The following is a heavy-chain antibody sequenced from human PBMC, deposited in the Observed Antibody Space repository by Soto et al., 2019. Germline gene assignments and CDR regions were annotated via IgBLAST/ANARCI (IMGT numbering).Heavy chain of an antibody. J-gene: IGHJ4*02. V-gene: IGHV3-48*02. Sequence: EVQLVESGGGLVQPGGSLRLSCAASGFTFSSYSMNWVRQAPGKGLEWVSYISSSSSTIYYADSVKGRFTISRDNAKNSLYLQMNSLRDEHTAVYYCARDSGVAYSSGWYAYGHDYWGQGTLVTVSS. CDR2: ISSSSSTI. D-gene: IGHD6-19*01. CDR3: ARDSGVAYSSGWYAYGHDY. CDR1: GFTFSSYS.